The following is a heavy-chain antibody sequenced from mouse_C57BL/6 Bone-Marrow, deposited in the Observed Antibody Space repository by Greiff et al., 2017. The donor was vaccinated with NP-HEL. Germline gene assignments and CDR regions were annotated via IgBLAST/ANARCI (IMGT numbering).Heavy chain of an antibody. J-gene: IGHJ1*03. V-gene: IGHV1-85*01. D-gene: IGHD1-1*01. CDR1: GYTFTSYD. CDR3: ARWERTTVVAHWYFDV. Sequence: QVHVKQSGPELVKPGASVKLSCKASGYTFTSYDINWVKQRPGQGLEWIGWIYPRDGSTKYNEKFKGKATLTVDTSSSTAYMELHSLTSEDSAVYFCARWERTTVVAHWYFDVWGTGTTVTVSS. CDR2: IYPRDGST.